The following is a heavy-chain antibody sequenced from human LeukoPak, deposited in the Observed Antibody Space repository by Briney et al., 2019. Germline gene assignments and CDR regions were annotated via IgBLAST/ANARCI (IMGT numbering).Heavy chain of an antibody. CDR3: ARGRYYLDS. D-gene: IGHD3-16*01. J-gene: IGHJ4*02. CDR1: GFTFSSYW. CDR2: INGDGSSA. V-gene: IGHV3-74*01. Sequence: PGGSLRLSCAASGFTFSSYWMHWVRQVPGKGLVWVSRINGDGSSATYADSVEGRFTISRDNAKNTLFLQMNSLRVEDTAVYYCARGRYYLDSWGQGTLVTVSS.